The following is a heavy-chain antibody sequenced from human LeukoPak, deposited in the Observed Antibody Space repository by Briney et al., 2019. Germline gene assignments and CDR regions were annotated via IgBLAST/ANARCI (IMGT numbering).Heavy chain of an antibody. CDR1: GFTFETYA. J-gene: IGHJ4*02. CDR2: IGPSGAVT. Sequence: PGGSLRLSCAGSGFTFETYAMTWVRQAPGKGLEWVSVIGPSGAVTHYAESVKGRFTISRDNSQNTLYLQMNSLRVEDTAIYFCAKCATGYAPDFDYWGQGTLVTVSS. D-gene: IGHD5-12*01. CDR3: AKCATGYAPDFDY. V-gene: IGHV3-23*01.